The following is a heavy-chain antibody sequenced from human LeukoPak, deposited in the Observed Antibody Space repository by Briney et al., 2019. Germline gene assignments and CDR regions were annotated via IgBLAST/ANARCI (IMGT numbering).Heavy chain of an antibody. CDR3: TNLYSSGYQY. Sequence: GGSLRLSCAASGFTFSASAIHWVRQASGKGLEWVGRIRSKANNYATAYAASVKGRFIISRDDSKKTAYLQMNSLRTEDTAVYYCTNLYSSGYQYWGQGTLATVSS. CDR2: IRSKANNYAT. CDR1: GFTFSASA. J-gene: IGHJ4*02. V-gene: IGHV3-73*01. D-gene: IGHD3-22*01.